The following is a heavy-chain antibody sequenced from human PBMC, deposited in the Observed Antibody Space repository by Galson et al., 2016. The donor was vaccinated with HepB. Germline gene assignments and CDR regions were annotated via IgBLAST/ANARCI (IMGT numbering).Heavy chain of an antibody. CDR1: GFTFTNYW. V-gene: IGHV3-7*02. CDR3: AATTVGSGGTRRFDH. D-gene: IGHD4-11*01. CDR2: VSPNGGEE. Sequence: SLRLSCAASGFTFTNYWMNWVRQTPGKGLEWVANVSPNGGEEYYVDSVKGRFTIYRDNAGTSLCLQMDSLRVDDTAVYYCAATTVGSGGTRRFDHWGHGILVTVSS. J-gene: IGHJ4*01.